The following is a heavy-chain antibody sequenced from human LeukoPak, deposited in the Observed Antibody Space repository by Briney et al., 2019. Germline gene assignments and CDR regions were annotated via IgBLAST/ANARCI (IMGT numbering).Heavy chain of an antibody. Sequence: GGSLRLSCAASGFTFSSYGMHWVRQAPGKGLEWVAFIRYDGSNKYYADSVKGRFTISRDNSKNTLYLQMNSLRAEDTAVYYCARGYCSSSTCYGDHFDYWGQGTLVTVSS. D-gene: IGHD2-2*01. V-gene: IGHV3-30*02. CDR1: GFTFSSYG. J-gene: IGHJ4*02. CDR3: ARGYCSSSTCYGDHFDY. CDR2: IRYDGSNK.